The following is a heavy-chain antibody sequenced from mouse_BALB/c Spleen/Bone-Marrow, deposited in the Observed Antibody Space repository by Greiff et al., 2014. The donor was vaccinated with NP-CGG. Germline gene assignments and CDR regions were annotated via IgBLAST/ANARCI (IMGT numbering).Heavy chain of an antibody. Sequence: VQLQQSGAELVRPGTPVKLSCKVSGYTFTSYWMNWVKQRPGRGLGWIGRIDPSDSETHYNQKFKDKATLTVDKSSSTAYIQLSSLTSEDSAVYYCARWGAYFDYWGQGTTLTVSS. CDR3: ARWGAYFDY. V-gene: IGHV1-61*01. CDR2: IDPSDSET. CDR1: GYTFTSYW. J-gene: IGHJ2*01.